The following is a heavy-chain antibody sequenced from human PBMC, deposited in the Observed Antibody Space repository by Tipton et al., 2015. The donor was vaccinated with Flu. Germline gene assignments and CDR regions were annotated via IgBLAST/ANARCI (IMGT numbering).Heavy chain of an antibody. D-gene: IGHD4-23*01. V-gene: IGHV4-38-2*02. CDR1: GSSIGSDYY. CDR2: VHRSGNA. J-gene: IGHJ4*02. Sequence: TLSLTCSVSGSSIGSDYYWGWIRQPPGQGLEWIGNVHRSGNAYYSPSFKSRVSMSVDTSRNQFSLRLSSVTAADAAVYYCARVGWLDLYGGNPDFDSWGQGTLVTVSS. CDR3: ARVGWLDLYGGNPDFDS.